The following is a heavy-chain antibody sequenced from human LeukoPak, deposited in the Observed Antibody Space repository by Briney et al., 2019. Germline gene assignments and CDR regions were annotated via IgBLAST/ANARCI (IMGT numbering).Heavy chain of an antibody. CDR1: GGSFSGYY. J-gene: IGHJ4*02. D-gene: IGHD3-9*01. V-gene: IGHV4-34*01. CDR2: INHSGST. CDR3: ARGVSLGNRILTGRSFDY. Sequence: SSETLSLTCAVYGGSFSGYYWSWIRQPPGKGLEWIGEINHSGSTNYNPSLKGRVTISVDTSKNQFSLKLSSVTAADTAVYYCARGVSLGNRILTGRSFDYWGQGTLVTVSS.